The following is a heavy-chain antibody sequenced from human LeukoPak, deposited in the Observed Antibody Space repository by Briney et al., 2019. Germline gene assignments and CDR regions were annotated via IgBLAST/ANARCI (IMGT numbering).Heavy chain of an antibody. Sequence: PGGSLRLSCAASGFSFSSYSMNWVRQAPGKGLEWISYISSSSRTKYFPDSVKGRFTISRDNAKNSLYLQMNSLRAEDTAVYYCARNFWNDGFDIWGQGTMVTVSS. V-gene: IGHV3-48*01. CDR3: ARNFWNDGFDI. CDR2: ISSSSRTK. J-gene: IGHJ3*02. CDR1: GFSFSSYS. D-gene: IGHD3-3*01.